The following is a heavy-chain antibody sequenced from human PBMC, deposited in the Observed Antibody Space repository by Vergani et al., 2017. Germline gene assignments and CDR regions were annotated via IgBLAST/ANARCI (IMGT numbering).Heavy chain of an antibody. D-gene: IGHD4-17*01. CDR3: ARPMTTVTTPFDY. CDR2: IYPGDSDT. CDR1: GYSFSSYW. J-gene: IGHJ4*02. V-gene: IGHV5-51*01. Sequence: EVQLEQSGAEVKEPGESLKISCKGPGYSFSSYWIGWVRQMPGKGLEWMGIIYPGDSDTRYSPSFQGQVTISADKSISTAYLQWSSLKASDTAMYYCARPMTTVTTPFDYWGQGTLVTVSS.